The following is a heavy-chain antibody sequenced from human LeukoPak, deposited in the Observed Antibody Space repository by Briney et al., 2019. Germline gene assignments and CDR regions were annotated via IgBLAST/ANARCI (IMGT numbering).Heavy chain of an antibody. D-gene: IGHD2-2*01. V-gene: IGHV5-51*01. CDR1: GYNFTNYW. Sequence: GESLKISCKGSGYNFTNYWIGWVRQMPGKSLEWMGIIYPGDSDTRYSPSFQGQVTISADKSISTAYLQWSSLKASDTAIFYCARHYCSSASCFEGYYYYMDVWGKGTTVTVSS. J-gene: IGHJ6*03. CDR3: ARHYCSSASCFEGYYYYMDV. CDR2: IYPGDSDT.